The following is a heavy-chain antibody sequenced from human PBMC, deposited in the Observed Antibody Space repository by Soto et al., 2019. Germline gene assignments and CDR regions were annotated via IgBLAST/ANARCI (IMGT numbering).Heavy chain of an antibody. Sequence: GGSLRLSCVASGFTFSSYIMNWVRQTPERGLEWVSYISDSGATIHYADSVRGRFTISRDNAKNSLYLQMNSLRAEDTAIYYCARNRAMEDYWGQGTLVTVSS. CDR1: GFTFSSYI. D-gene: IGHD5-18*01. V-gene: IGHV3-48*01. CDR2: ISDSGATI. J-gene: IGHJ4*02. CDR3: ARNRAMEDY.